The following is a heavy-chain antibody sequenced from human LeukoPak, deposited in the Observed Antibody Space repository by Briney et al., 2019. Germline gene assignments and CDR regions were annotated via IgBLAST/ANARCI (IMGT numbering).Heavy chain of an antibody. Sequence: PSETLSLTCTVSGGSISSYYWSWIRQPPGKGREWIGYIYYSGSTNYNPSLKSRVTISVDTSKNQFSLKLSSVTAADTAVYYCARVPAVAGYYYFDYWGQGTLVTVSS. CDR2: IYYSGST. J-gene: IGHJ4*02. D-gene: IGHD6-19*01. CDR1: GGSISSYY. CDR3: ARVPAVAGYYYFDY. V-gene: IGHV4-59*01.